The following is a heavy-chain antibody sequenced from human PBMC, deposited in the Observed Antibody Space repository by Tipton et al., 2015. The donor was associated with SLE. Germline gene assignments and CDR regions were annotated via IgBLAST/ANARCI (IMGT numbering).Heavy chain of an antibody. J-gene: IGHJ4*02. CDR3: ARRRGSGSYSADY. Sequence: TLSLTCAVYGGSFSGYYWSWIRQPPGKGLEWIGEINHSGSTNYNPSLKNRVTISVDTSKNQFSLKLSSVTAADTAVYYCARRRGSGSYSADYWGQGTLVTVSS. D-gene: IGHD3-10*01. V-gene: IGHV4-34*01. CDR1: GGSFSGYY. CDR2: INHSGST.